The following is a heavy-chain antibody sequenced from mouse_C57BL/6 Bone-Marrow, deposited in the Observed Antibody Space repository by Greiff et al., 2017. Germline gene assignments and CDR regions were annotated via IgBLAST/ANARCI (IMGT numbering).Heavy chain of an antibody. Sequence: EVKLMESGAELVRPGASVKLSCTASGFNIKDDYMHWVKQRPEQGLEWIGWIDPENGDTEYASKFQGKATITADTSSNTAYLQLSSLTSEDTAVYYCTTWGYDYYAMDYWGQGTSVTVSS. CDR1: GFNIKDDY. V-gene: IGHV14-4*01. D-gene: IGHD3-1*01. J-gene: IGHJ4*01. CDR2: IDPENGDT. CDR3: TTWGYDYYAMDY.